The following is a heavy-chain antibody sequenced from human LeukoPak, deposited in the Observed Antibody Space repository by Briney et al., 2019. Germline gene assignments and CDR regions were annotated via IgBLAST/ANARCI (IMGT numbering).Heavy chain of an antibody. CDR2: ITGSSTYT. D-gene: IGHD1-26*01. J-gene: IGHJ4*02. Sequence: GGSLRLSCAASGFTFSSYAMHWVRQAPGKGLEWISYITGSSTYTDYADSVKGRFIISRDNARNSLYLQMNSLRAEDTAVYFCARVSGSYSFDYWGQGTLVTVSS. CDR3: ARVSGSYSFDY. CDR1: GFTFSSYA. V-gene: IGHV3-21*05.